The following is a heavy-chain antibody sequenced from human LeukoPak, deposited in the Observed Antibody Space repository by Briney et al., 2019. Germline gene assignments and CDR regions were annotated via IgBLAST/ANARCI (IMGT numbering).Heavy chain of an antibody. J-gene: IGHJ4*02. CDR1: GFTFSSYA. D-gene: IGHD3-22*01. Sequence: GGSLRLSCVASGFTFSSYAMNWVRQAPGKGLVWVSRINSDGSSTSYADSVKGRFTISRDNAKNTLYLQMNSLRAEDTAVYYCARGGYYYDSSGFFDYWGQGTLVTVSS. V-gene: IGHV3-74*01. CDR3: ARGGYYYDSSGFFDY. CDR2: INSDGSST.